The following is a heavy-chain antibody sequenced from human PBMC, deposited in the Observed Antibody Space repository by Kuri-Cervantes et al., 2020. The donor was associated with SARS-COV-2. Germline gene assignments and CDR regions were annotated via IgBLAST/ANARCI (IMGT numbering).Heavy chain of an antibody. J-gene: IGHJ3*02. D-gene: IGHD3-16*02. V-gene: IGHV3-30*03. CDR3: ARRGGYLPPDAFDI. CDR1: GFTFSSYG. Sequence: GGSLRLSCAASGFTFSSYGMHWVRQAPGKGLEWVAVISYDGSNKYYADSVKGRFTISRDNSKNTLYLQMNSLRAEDTAVYYCARRGGYLPPDAFDIWGQGTMVTVSS. CDR2: ISYDGSNK.